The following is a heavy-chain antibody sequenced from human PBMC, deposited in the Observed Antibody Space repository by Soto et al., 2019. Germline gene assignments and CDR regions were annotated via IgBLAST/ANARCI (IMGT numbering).Heavy chain of an antibody. V-gene: IGHV1-18*04. J-gene: IGHJ6*02. CDR3: ARDTYYSGYDRAFSAAGPYYYYYGMDV. CDR1: GYTFTSYG. CDR2: ISAYNGNT. D-gene: IGHD5-12*01. Sequence: ASVKVSCKASGYTFTSYGISWVRQAPGQGLEWMGWISAYNGNTNYAQKLQGRVTMTTDTSTSTAYMELRSLRSGDTAVYYCARDTYYSGYDRAFSAAGPYYYYYGMDVWGQGTTVTVSS.